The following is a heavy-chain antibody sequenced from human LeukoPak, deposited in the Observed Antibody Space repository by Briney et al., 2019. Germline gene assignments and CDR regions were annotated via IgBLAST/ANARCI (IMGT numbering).Heavy chain of an antibody. D-gene: IGHD3-16*02. J-gene: IGHJ4*02. CDR1: GGSFSGYY. V-gene: IGHV4-34*01. Sequence: SETLSLTCAVYGGSFSGYYWSWISQPPGKGLEWIGEINHSGSTNYNPSLKSRVTISVDTSKNQFSLKLSSVTAADTAVYYCARAVPRYYDYVWGSYRFATNFDYWGQGTLVTVSS. CDR3: ARAVPRYYDYVWGSYRFATNFDY. CDR2: INHSGST.